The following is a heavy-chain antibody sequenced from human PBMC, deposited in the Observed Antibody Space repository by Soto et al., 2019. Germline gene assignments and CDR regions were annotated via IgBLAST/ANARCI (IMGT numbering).Heavy chain of an antibody. J-gene: IGHJ4*02. CDR3: ARGPESGDF. D-gene: IGHD1-26*01. CDR1: GFTFSTFS. Sequence: QVQLVASGGGVVQPGRSLRLSCATSGFTFSTFSMHWVRQAPGKGLEWVAHVSYDGSEKDYADSVKGRFTISRDNSDNTLFLQMNSLTSEDTGVYYCARGPESGDFWGQGTLVTVPS. CDR2: VSYDGSEK. V-gene: IGHV3-30*04.